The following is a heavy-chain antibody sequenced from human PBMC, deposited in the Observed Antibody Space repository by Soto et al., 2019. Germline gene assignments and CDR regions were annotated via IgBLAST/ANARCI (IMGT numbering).Heavy chain of an antibody. V-gene: IGHV2-5*02. CDR3: AHRVLRTVFGLVTTTAIYFDF. CDR2: IYWDDDK. Sequence: QITLKESGPTVVKPTETLTLTCTFSGFSLTTSGVGVGWVRQSPGKAPEWLALIYWDDDKRYSTSLKSRLTITKDTSKNQAILTMANVDTADTATYYCAHRVLRTVFGLVTTTAIYFDFWGQGTPVVVSS. CDR1: GFSLTTSGVG. J-gene: IGHJ4*02. D-gene: IGHD3-3*01.